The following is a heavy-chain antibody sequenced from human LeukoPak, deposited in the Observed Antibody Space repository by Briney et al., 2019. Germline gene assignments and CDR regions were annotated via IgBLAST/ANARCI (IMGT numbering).Heavy chain of an antibody. J-gene: IGHJ4*02. CDR2: IYYSGGT. CDR1: GGSISSYY. V-gene: IGHV4-59*01. CDR3: ARSGGTGTNFDY. Sequence: SETLSLTCAVYGGSISSYYWSWIRQPPGKGLEWIGCIYYSGGTNYNPSLKSRVTISVDTSKNQFSLKLSSVTAADTAVYYCARSGGTGTNFDYWGQGTLVTVSS. D-gene: IGHD1/OR15-1a*01.